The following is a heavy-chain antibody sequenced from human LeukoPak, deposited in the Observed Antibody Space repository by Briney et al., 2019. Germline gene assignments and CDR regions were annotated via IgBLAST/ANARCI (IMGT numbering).Heavy chain of an antibody. CDR2: IRYDGSNK. Sequence: GGSLRLSCAASGFTFSSYGMHWVRQAPGKGLEWVAFIRYDGSNKYYADSVKGRFTISRDNSKNTLYLQMNSLRAEDTAVYYCAKESRGKIEAAGTVIDYWGQGTLVTVSS. CDR3: AKESRGKIEAAGTVIDY. D-gene: IGHD6-13*01. V-gene: IGHV3-30*02. J-gene: IGHJ4*02. CDR1: GFTFSSYG.